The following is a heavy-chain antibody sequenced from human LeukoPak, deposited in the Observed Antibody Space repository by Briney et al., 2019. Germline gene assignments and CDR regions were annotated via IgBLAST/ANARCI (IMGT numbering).Heavy chain of an antibody. V-gene: IGHV1-69*04. CDR3: ARDGEYCSGGSCREYFQH. CDR1: GGTFSSYT. CDR2: IIPIHGIA. D-gene: IGHD2-15*01. Sequence: ASVKVSCKASGGTFSSYTISWVRQAPGQGLEWMGRIIPIHGIANYAQKFQGRVTITADKSTSTAYMELSSLRSEDTAVYYCARDGEYCSGGSCREYFQHWGQGTLVTVSS. J-gene: IGHJ1*01.